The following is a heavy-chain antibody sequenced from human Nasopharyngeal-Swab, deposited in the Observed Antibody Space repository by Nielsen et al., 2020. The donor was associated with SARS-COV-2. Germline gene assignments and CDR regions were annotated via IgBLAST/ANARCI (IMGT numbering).Heavy chain of an antibody. Sequence: SETLSLTCTVSGGSIGSYYWSWIRQPPGKGLEWIGYFYYSGSTNYNPSLKSRVTISVDTSKNQFSLKLSSVTAADTAVYYCARILTIFGVVASYYFDYWGQGTLVTVSS. J-gene: IGHJ4*02. D-gene: IGHD3-3*01. CDR3: ARILTIFGVVASYYFDY. CDR2: FYYSGST. V-gene: IGHV4-59*01. CDR1: GGSIGSYY.